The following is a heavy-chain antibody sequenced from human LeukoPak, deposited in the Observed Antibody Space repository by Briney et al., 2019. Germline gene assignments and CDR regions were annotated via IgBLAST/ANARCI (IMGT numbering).Heavy chain of an antibody. J-gene: IGHJ4*02. CDR1: GFTFSSYG. D-gene: IGHD3-10*01. V-gene: IGHV3-30*03. CDR2: ISYDGSNK. CDR3: VWVRGY. Sequence: GRSLRLSCAASGFTFSSYGTHWVRQAPGKGLKWVAVISYDGSNKYYADSVKGRFTISRDNSENTLYLQMNSLRAEDTAVYYCVWVRGYWGQGTLVTVSS.